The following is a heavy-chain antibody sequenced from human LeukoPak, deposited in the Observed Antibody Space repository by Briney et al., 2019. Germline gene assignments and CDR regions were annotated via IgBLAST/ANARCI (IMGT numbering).Heavy chain of an antibody. CDR2: ISSSSSYI. CDR3: ARTLAGGSYYFFDY. D-gene: IGHD1-26*01. Sequence: GGSLRLSCAASGFSFSSYSMNWVRQAPGKGLEWVSSISSSSSYIYYADSVKGRFTVSRDNAKNSLYLQMNSLRAEDTAVYYCARTLAGGSYYFFDYWGQGTLVTVSS. CDR1: GFSFSSYS. V-gene: IGHV3-21*01. J-gene: IGHJ4*02.